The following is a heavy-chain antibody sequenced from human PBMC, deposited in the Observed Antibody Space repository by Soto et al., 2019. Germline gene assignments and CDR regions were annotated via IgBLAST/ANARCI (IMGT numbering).Heavy chain of an antibody. CDR1: GYTFTHYY. Sequence: QVQLVQSGAEVKKPGASVKVSCKASGYTFTHYYIHWVRQAPGQGLEWMGMINPSGGSTDYAQKFQGSVTMTTDTPTTTVYMELSSLRSDDTAVYYCARPPFPGCINGVCYPCDHWGQGTLVTVSS. V-gene: IGHV1-46*01. D-gene: IGHD2-8*01. J-gene: IGHJ4*02. CDR2: INPSGGST. CDR3: ARPPFPGCINGVCYPCDH.